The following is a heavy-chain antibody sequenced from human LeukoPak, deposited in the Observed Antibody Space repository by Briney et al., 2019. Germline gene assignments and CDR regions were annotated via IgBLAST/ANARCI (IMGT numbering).Heavy chain of an antibody. CDR1: GNTFTSYY. D-gene: IGHD2-2*01. V-gene: IGHV1-46*01. Sequence: ASVKVSCKASGNTFTSYYMHWVRQAPGQGLEWMGIINPSGGSTSYAQKFQGRVTMTRDTSTSTVYMELSSLRSEDTAVYYCARDPQRYCSSTSCYVIDYWGQGTLVTVSS. CDR2: INPSGGST. CDR3: ARDPQRYCSSTSCYVIDY. J-gene: IGHJ4*02.